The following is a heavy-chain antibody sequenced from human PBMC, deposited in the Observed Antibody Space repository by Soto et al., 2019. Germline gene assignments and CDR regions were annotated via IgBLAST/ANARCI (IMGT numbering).Heavy chain of an antibody. V-gene: IGHV1-69*10. CDR3: ARDNTRLLWFGELAWFDP. J-gene: IGHJ5*02. D-gene: IGHD3-10*01. Sequence: SVKVSCKASGGTFSSYAISWVRQAPGQGLEWMGGIIPILGTANYAQKFQGRVTITADKSTSTAYMELSSLRSEDTAVYYCARDNTRLLWFGELAWFDPWGQGTLVTVSS. CDR2: IIPILGTA. CDR1: GGTFSSYA.